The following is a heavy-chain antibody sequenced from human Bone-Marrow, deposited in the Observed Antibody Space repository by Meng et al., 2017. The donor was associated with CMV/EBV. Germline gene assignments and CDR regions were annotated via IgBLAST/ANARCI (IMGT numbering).Heavy chain of an antibody. CDR1: GFTFSSYS. V-gene: IGHV3-48*04. CDR3: ARDPRNKGFDP. J-gene: IGHJ5*02. Sequence: GESLKISCAASGFTFSSYSMNWIRQAPGKGLEWLSYITGGGSTISYADSVKGRFTISRDNAQNSLYLQMDNLRAEDTAVYYCARDPRNKGFDPWGQGTLVTVSS. CDR2: ITGGGSTI.